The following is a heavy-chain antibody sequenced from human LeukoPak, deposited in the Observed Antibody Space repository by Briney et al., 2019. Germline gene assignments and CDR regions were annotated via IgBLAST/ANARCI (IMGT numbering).Heavy chain of an antibody. Sequence: PGGSLRLSCAASGFTFSSCAMIWVRQPPGKGLEWVSSIFPSGGEIHYADSVRGPFTISRDNSKSTLSLQMNSLRAEDTAIYYCATYRQVLLPFESWGQGTLVTVSS. CDR1: GFTFSSCA. V-gene: IGHV3-23*01. D-gene: IGHD2-8*02. CDR3: ATYRQVLLPFES. J-gene: IGHJ4*02. CDR2: IFPSGGEI.